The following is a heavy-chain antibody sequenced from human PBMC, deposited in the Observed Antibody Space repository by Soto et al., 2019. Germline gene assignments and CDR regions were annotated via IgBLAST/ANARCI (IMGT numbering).Heavy chain of an antibody. V-gene: IGHV4-4*02. J-gene: IGHJ4*02. CDR2: IYHSGST. CDR1: GGSISSSNW. CDR3: ARDGHHSSSRTY. D-gene: IGHD6-13*01. Sequence: QVQLQESGPGLVKPSGTLSLTCAVSGGSISSSNWWSWVRQPPGKGLEWIGEIYHSGSTNYNPSLKRRVFIPVNKSKNHCALKLSSVTGADTAVYYCARDGHHSSSRTYWGQGTLVTVSS.